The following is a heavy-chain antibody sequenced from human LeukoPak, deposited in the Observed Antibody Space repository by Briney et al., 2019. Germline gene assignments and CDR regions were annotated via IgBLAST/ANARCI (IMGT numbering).Heavy chain of an antibody. CDR1: GFIFNTHW. CDR3: TRDAVVVVGPGFDV. J-gene: IGHJ4*02. V-gene: IGHV3-74*03. CDR2: SSTDGSDR. Sequence: GGSLRLSCVASGFIFNTHWMHWVRLVPGQGLEWVSRSSTDGSDRAYGDSVRGRFTVSRDNAKNTLYLQMSGLRVDDTAVYYCTRDAVVVVGPGFDVWGQGTLVTVSS. D-gene: IGHD3-22*01.